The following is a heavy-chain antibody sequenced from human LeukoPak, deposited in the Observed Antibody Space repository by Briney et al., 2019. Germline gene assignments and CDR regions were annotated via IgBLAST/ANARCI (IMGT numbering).Heavy chain of an antibody. CDR2: IYYSGST. Sequence: SETLSLTCTVSGGSISSYYWSWIRQPPGKGLGWIGYIYYSGSTNYNPSLKSRVTISVDTSKNQFSLKLSSVTAADTAVYYCARGEIVVVTAIRYYYYGMDVWGQGTTVTVSS. J-gene: IGHJ6*02. D-gene: IGHD2-21*02. CDR3: ARGEIVVVTAIRYYYYGMDV. CDR1: GGSISSYY. V-gene: IGHV4-59*08.